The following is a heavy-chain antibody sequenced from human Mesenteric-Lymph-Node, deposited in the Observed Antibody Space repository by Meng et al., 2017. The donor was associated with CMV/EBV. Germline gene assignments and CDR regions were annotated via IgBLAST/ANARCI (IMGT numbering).Heavy chain of an antibody. CDR1: GFTFSSYS. Sequence: GESLKISCAASGFTFSSYSMNWVRQAPGKGLEWVSSISSSSSYIYYADSVKGRFTISRDNSKNTLYLQMNSLRAEDTAVYYCARDGYCSSTSCYTRGYFDLWGRGTLVTVSS. CDR2: ISSSSSYI. D-gene: IGHD2-2*02. V-gene: IGHV3-21*04. CDR3: ARDGYCSSTSCYTRGYFDL. J-gene: IGHJ2*01.